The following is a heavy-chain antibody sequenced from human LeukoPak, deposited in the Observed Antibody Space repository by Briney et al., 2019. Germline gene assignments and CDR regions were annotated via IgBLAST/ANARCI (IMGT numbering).Heavy chain of an antibody. J-gene: IGHJ4*02. CDR3: ARDLVGATAYDY. CDR1: GYTFTGYY. V-gene: IGHV1-2*02. D-gene: IGHD1-26*01. Sequence: ASVKVSCKASGYTFTGYYMHWVRQAPGQGLEWMGWINPNSGGTNYAQKFQGRVTMTRDMSTSTVYMELSSLRSEDTAVYYCARDLVGATAYDYWGQGTLVTVSS. CDR2: INPNSGGT.